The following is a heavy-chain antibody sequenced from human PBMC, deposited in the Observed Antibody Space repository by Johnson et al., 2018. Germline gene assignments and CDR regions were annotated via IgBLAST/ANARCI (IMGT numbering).Heavy chain of an antibody. CDR3: ARGHSMDV. CDR1: AGIFSSYT. Sequence: VQLVESGAEVKKXGSSVKVSCKASAGIFSSYTINWVRQAPGQGLEWRGRIIPTLDISHYAQKFQGRVTINADKSTNTSYMELSSLRSEDTALYYCARGHSMDVWGKGTAVTVSS. J-gene: IGHJ6*03. V-gene: IGHV1-69*09. CDR2: IIPTLDIS.